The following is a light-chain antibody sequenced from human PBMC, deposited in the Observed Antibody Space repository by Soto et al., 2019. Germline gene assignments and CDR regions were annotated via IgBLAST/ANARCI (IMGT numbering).Light chain of an antibody. CDR1: SSNIGSNF. J-gene: IGLJ3*02. V-gene: IGLV1-47*01. CDR2: RNT. Sequence: QSVLTQPPSASGTPGQRVTISCSESSSNIGSNFVYWYQQLPGTAPKLLIYRNTQRPSGVPDRFSGSKSGTSASLAISGLRSEDEADYYCAAWDDSLSANWVFGGGTKLTVL. CDR3: AAWDDSLSANWV.